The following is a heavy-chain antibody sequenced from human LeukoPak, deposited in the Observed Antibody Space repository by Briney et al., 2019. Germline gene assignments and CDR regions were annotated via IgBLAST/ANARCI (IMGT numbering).Heavy chain of an antibody. V-gene: IGHV4-61*02. Sequence: SETLSLTCAVSGGSISSGGYSWSWIRQPAGKGLEWIGRIYTSGSTNYNPSLKSRVTISADTSKNHFSLKLSSVTAADTAVYYCARGYYYFDYWGQGALVTVSS. D-gene: IGHD5-18*01. J-gene: IGHJ4*02. CDR2: IYTSGST. CDR1: GGSISSGGYS. CDR3: ARGYYYFDY.